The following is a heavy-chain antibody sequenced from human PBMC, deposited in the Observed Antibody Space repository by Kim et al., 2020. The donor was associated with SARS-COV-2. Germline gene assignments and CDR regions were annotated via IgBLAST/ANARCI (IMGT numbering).Heavy chain of an antibody. Sequence: ASVKVSCKASGYTFTSYDINWVRQATGQGLEWMGWMNPNSGNTGYAQKFQGRVTMTRNTSISTAYMELSSLRSEDTAVYYCARGGTTLRYFDWLPRYYYYYGMDVWGQGTTVTVSS. CDR2: MNPNSGNT. V-gene: IGHV1-8*01. D-gene: IGHD3-9*01. CDR1: GYTFTSYD. CDR3: ARGGTTLRYFDWLPRYYYYYGMDV. J-gene: IGHJ6*02.